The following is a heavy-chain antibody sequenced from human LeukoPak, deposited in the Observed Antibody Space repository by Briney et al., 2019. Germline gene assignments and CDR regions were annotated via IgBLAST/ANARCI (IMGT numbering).Heavy chain of an antibody. Sequence: GASVKVSCKASGYIFTGYYMHWVRQAPGQGLEWMGWINPNSGGTNYAQKSRGRVTMTRDTSNSTAYMDLSRLRSDDTAVYYCARDDDFVDYWGQGSLVTVSS. V-gene: IGHV1-2*02. D-gene: IGHD1-1*01. CDR3: ARDDDFVDY. CDR1: GYIFTGYY. J-gene: IGHJ4*02. CDR2: INPNSGGT.